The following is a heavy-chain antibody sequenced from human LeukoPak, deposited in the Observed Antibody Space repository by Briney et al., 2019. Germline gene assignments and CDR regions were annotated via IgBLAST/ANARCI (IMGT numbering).Heavy chain of an antibody. D-gene: IGHD1-26*01. Sequence: GGSLRLSCAASGFTFSSYAIHWVRQAPGKGLEYVSAISSNGGSTYYADSVKGRFTISRDNSKNTLYLQMNSLRAEDTAVYYCAKKTIVGATVDAFDIWGQGTMVTASS. J-gene: IGHJ3*02. CDR3: AKKTIVGATVDAFDI. V-gene: IGHV3-64*04. CDR1: GFTFSSYA. CDR2: ISSNGGST.